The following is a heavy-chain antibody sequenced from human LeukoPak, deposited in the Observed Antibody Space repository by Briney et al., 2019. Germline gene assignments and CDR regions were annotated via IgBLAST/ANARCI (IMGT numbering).Heavy chain of an antibody. CDR1: GGSISNYY. CDR2: IYYSGSI. CDR3: ARGRGASDY. J-gene: IGHJ4*02. D-gene: IGHD1-26*01. Sequence: SETLSLTCAVSGGSISNYYWSWIRQSPGKGLEWIGYIYYSGSINYNPSLKSRVTISKDMSNNQLSLKLSSVTAADTAVYYCARGRGASDYWGQGALVTVSS. V-gene: IGHV4-59*01.